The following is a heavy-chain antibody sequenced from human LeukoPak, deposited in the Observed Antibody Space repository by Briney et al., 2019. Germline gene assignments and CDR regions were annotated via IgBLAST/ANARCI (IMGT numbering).Heavy chain of an antibody. D-gene: IGHD7-27*01. CDR1: GFTFSSYS. J-gene: IGHJ4*02. Sequence: GGSLRLSCAASGFTFSSYSMNWVRQAPGKGLEWVANIKQDGSEKNYVDSVKGRFTISRDNAMNSLYLEMSSLRAEDTAVYYCAREDWGSGDSWGQGTQVTVSS. V-gene: IGHV3-7*01. CDR3: AREDWGSGDS. CDR2: IKQDGSEK.